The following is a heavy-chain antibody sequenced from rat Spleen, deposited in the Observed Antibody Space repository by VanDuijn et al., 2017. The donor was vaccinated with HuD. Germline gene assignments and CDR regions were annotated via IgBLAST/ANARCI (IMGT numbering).Heavy chain of an antibody. J-gene: IGHJ2*01. Sequence: EVQLVESGGGLVQPGRPLKISCTDSGLNFSDYDMAWVRQAPSKGLEWIASINTGGTNTYYRDSVKGRFTVSRDNAKSTLNLQMDSLRSEDTATYYCSTAGSGLDYYYAGGFDYWGQGVMVTVSS. CDR2: INTGGTNT. CDR3: STAGSGLDYYYAGGFDY. D-gene: IGHD1-6*01. V-gene: IGHV5-25*01. CDR1: GLNFSDYD.